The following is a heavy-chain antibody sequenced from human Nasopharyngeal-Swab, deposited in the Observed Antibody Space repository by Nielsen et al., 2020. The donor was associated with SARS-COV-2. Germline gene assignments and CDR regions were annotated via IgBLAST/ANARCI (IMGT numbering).Heavy chain of an antibody. D-gene: IGHD6-19*01. J-gene: IGHJ3*02. CDR3: AGTRGGCSWDELDI. CDR1: GITFSSYS. V-gene: IGHV3-48*02. Sequence: GESLKISCAASGITFSSYSMNWVRQAPGKGLEWVSYIISSRTTIHYADSVKGRFTISRDNAKNSLYLQMNSLRDEDTAVYYCAGTRGGCSWDELDIWGQGTMVTVSS. CDR2: IISSRTTI.